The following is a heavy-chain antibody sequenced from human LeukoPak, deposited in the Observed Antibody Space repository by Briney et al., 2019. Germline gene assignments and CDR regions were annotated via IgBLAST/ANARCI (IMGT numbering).Heavy chain of an antibody. J-gene: IGHJ3*02. CDR2: IYYSGST. D-gene: IGHD3-9*01. V-gene: IGHV4-59*01. Sequence: SSETLSLTCTVSGASISSYYWSWIRQPPGKGLEWIGYIYYSGSTNFNPSLKSRVTISLDTSKNQFSLKLSSVTAADTAVYYCAKGAYYDILTGDDAFDIWGQGTMVTVSS. CDR1: GASISSYY. CDR3: AKGAYYDILTGDDAFDI.